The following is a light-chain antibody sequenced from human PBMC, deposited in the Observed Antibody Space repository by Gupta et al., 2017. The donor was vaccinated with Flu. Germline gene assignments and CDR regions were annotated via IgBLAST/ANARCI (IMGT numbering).Light chain of an antibody. V-gene: IGKV3-20*01. CDR3: QQYATSPALT. CDR1: QSISASY. J-gene: IGKJ4*01. CDR2: AAS. Sequence: EIVLTQSPGTLSLSPGERATLSCRASQSISASYFAWYQQKPGQAPRLLIYAASSRATGIPDRFSGGGSGTDFTLTINRLEPEGFAVYYCQQYATSPALTFGGGTKVEIK.